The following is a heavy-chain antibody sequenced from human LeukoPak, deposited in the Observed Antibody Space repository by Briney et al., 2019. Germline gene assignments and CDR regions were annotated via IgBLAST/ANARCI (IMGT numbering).Heavy chain of an antibody. J-gene: IGHJ6*02. V-gene: IGHV1-2*06. CDR3: ARDQDEDYYGMDV. CDR2: INPNSGGT. CDR1: GYTFTGYY. Sequence: ASAKVSCKASGYTFTGYYMHWVRQAPGQGLEWMGRINPNSGGTNYAQKFQGRVTMTRDTSISTAYMELSRLRSDDTAVYYCARDQDEDYYGMDVWGQGTTVTVSS.